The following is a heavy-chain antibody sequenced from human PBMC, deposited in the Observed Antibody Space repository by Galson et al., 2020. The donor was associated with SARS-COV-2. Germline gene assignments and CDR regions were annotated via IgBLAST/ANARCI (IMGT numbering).Heavy chain of an antibody. CDR1: GFTFSRYW. CDR2: INSDGSST. CDR3: VKDMVLRFLDWSRGAYDI. D-gene: IGHD3-9*01. V-gene: IGHV3-74*01. Sequence: GGSLRLSCAASGFTFSRYWMHWVRQVPGKGLVWVSQINSDGSSTSYADSVKGRFTISRDNAKNTLYLQMNSLRAEDTAVYYCVKDMVLRFLDWSRGAYDIWGQGTMVTVSS. J-gene: IGHJ3*02.